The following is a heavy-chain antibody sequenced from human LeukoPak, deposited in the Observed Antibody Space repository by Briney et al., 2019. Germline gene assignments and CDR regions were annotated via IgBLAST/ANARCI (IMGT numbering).Heavy chain of an antibody. CDR3: ATFRGLRHAFDI. Sequence: PSETLSLTCTVSGGSISSYYWSWIRQPPGKGLEWIGYIYYSGSTNYNPSLKSRVTISVDTSKNQFSLKLSSVTAADTAVYYCATFRGLRHAFDIWGQGTMVTVSS. CDR2: IYYSGST. CDR1: GGSISSYY. J-gene: IGHJ3*02. V-gene: IGHV4-59*01. D-gene: IGHD3-16*01.